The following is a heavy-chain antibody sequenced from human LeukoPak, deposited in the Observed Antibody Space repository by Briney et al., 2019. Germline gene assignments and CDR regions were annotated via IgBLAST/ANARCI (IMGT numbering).Heavy chain of an antibody. CDR2: IYYSGST. CDR3: ARDPKPPWGQDTYNYYYYVDV. V-gene: IGHV4-39*02. J-gene: IGHJ6*03. CDR1: GGSLSSSSYY. Sequence: PSGALSLSCTVSGGSLSSSSYYWGWVRQPPGKGLEWLGSIYYSGSTYYNPSLKSRVTISVDTSKHQFSLKLRSVPAAATAVYYCARDPKPPWGQDTYNYYYYVDVWGKGTTVTVSS. D-gene: IGHD1-14*01.